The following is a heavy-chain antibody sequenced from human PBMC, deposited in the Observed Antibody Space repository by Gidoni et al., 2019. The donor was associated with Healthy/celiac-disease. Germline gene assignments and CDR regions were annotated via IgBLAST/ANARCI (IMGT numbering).Heavy chain of an antibody. V-gene: IGHV5-51*01. CDR1: GYSFTSYW. CDR3: ARELGYCSSTSCRDY. D-gene: IGHD2-2*01. J-gene: IGHJ4*02. Sequence: EVQLVQSGAEVKKPGESLTISCKGSGYSFTSYWIGWARQMPGKGLEWMGIIYPGDSDTRYSPSFQGQVTISADKSISTAYLQWSSLKASDTAMYYCARELGYCSSTSCRDYWGQGTLVTVSS. CDR2: IYPGDSDT.